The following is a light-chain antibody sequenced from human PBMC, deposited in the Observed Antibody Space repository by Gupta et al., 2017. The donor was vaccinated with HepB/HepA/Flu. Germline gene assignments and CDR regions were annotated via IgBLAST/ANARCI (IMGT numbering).Light chain of an antibody. Sequence: DIQMTQSPSSLSASVGDRVTITCRESQDISNYLAWYQQKPGKAPKLLIYDASALESGVPSRFSGRGSGTHFTLTISSLQPEDVANYYCQKYDNAPWTFGQGTKIEI. CDR3: QKYDNAPWT. CDR2: DAS. J-gene: IGKJ1*01. V-gene: IGKV1-27*01. CDR1: QDISNY.